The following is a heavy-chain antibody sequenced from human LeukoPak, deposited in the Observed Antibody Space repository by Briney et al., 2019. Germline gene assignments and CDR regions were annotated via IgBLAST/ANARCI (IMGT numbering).Heavy chain of an antibody. CDR2: IRSSSSYI. CDR1: GFTFSSYN. CDR3: AAGKSHFDY. Sequence: PGGSLRLSCAASGFTFSSYNMNWVRQAPGKGLEWVSSIRSSSSYIYYADSVKGRFTISRDNAKNSLYLQVNSLRAEDTAVYYCAAGKSHFDYWGQGTLVTVSS. V-gene: IGHV3-21*01. J-gene: IGHJ4*02.